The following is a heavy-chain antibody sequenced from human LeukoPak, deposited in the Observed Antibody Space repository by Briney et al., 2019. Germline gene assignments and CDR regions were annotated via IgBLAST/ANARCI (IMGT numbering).Heavy chain of an antibody. CDR1: GFTFSSYS. J-gene: IGHJ4*02. V-gene: IGHV3-21*01. CDR2: ISSSSYI. D-gene: IGHD5-18*01. Sequence: GGSLRLSCAASGFTFSSYSMNWVRQAPGKGLEWVSSISSSSYIYYADSVKGRFTISRDNAKNSLYLQMNSLRAEDTAVYYCARAPRTWIQLWSLFDYWGQGTLVTVSS. CDR3: ARAPRTWIQLWSLFDY.